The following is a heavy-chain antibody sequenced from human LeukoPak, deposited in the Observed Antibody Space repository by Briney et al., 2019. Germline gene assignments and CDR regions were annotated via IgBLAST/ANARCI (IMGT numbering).Heavy chain of an antibody. V-gene: IGHV4-38-2*02. CDR2: IYHSWST. CDR1: GYSISSGYY. CDR3: ARASITIFGVVITTTPFDY. J-gene: IGHJ4*02. Sequence: SETLSLTCTVSGYSISSGYYWGWIRQPPVKGLDWIGSIYHSWSTYYNASLKSRVTISVDTSKNQFSLKLSSVTAADTAVYYCARASITIFGVVITTTPFDYWGQGTLVTVSS. D-gene: IGHD3-3*01.